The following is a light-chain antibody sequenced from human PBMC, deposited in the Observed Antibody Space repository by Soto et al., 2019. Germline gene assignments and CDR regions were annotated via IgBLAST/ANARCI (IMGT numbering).Light chain of an antibody. CDR3: QQRPNWPLT. CDR1: QSISSH. Sequence: EIVLTQSPAPLSLSPGERATLSCRASQSISSHLAWYQQKPGQAPRLLMYDVSNRATDIPARFSGSGSGTDFTLTISSLEPEDFAVYYCQQRPNWPLTFGGGTKVEIK. V-gene: IGKV3-11*01. J-gene: IGKJ4*01. CDR2: DVS.